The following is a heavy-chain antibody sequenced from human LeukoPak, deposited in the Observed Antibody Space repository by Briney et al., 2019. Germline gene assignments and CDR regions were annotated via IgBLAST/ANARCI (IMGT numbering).Heavy chain of an antibody. CDR2: IIPIFGTA. V-gene: IGHV1-69*13. J-gene: IGHJ4*02. D-gene: IGHD3-22*01. CDR3: AGSDYYDSSGYYLPSVFDY. CDR1: GGTFSSYA. Sequence: SVKVSCKASGGTFSSYAISWVRQAPGQGLEWMGGIIPIFGTANYAQKFQGRVTITAGESTSTAYMELSSLRSEDTAVYYCAGSDYYDSSGYYLPSVFDYWGQGTLVTVSS.